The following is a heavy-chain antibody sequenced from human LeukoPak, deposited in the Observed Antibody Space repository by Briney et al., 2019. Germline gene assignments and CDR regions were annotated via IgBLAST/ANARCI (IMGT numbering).Heavy chain of an antibody. CDR1: GFTFSTYW. Sequence: GGSLRLSCAASGFTFSTYWMHWVRQAPGKGLVWVSRINTDGSNSNYADSVKGRFTISRDNSKNTLYLQMNSLRAEDTAVYYCARGSEYSSSWSLGYWGQGTLVTVSS. CDR3: ARGSEYSSSWSLGY. D-gene: IGHD6-13*01. V-gene: IGHV3-74*01. J-gene: IGHJ4*02. CDR2: INTDGSNS.